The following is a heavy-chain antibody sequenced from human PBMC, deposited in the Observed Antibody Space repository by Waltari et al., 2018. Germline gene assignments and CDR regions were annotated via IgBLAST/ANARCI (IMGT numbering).Heavy chain of an antibody. CDR1: GGSLTSHY. CDR2: SYYSGST. Sequence: QVQLQESGPGLVKPSETLSLTCTVSGGSLTSHYCIWIRQPPGKGLEWIGYSYYSGSTNYNPSLKSRGTISVDTSKNQVSLRLSSVTAADTAVYYGARDHDYGGNPFDYWGQGTLVTVAS. J-gene: IGHJ4*02. D-gene: IGHD2-15*01. CDR3: ARDHDYGGNPFDY. V-gene: IGHV4-59*11.